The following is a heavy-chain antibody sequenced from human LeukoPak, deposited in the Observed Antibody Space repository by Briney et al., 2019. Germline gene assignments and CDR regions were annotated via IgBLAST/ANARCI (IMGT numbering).Heavy chain of an antibody. CDR2: INHSGST. CDR1: GGSFSGYY. J-gene: IGHJ4*02. V-gene: IGHV4-34*01. CDR3: ARKAYYYDSRAFSYFDY. D-gene: IGHD3-22*01. Sequence: PSETLSLTCAVYGGSFSGYYWSWIRQPPGKGLEWIGEINHSGSTNYNPSLKSRVTISVDTSKNQFSLKLSSVTAADTAVYYCARKAYYYDSRAFSYFDYWGQGTLVTVSS.